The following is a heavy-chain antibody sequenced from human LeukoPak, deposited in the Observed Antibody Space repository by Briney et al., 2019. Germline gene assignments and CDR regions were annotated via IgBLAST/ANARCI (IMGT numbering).Heavy chain of an antibody. CDR1: GDTFTSYY. J-gene: IGHJ4*02. CDR3: ARDLRSTSDY. Sequence: GASVKVSCKASGDTFTSYYMHWVRQTPGQGLEWRGIINPSGCSTSYAQKCQGRVTMTRATSTSTVYMELSSLRSEDTAVYYCARDLRSTSDYWGQGTLVTVSS. CDR2: INPSGCST. V-gene: IGHV1-46*01. D-gene: IGHD1-26*01.